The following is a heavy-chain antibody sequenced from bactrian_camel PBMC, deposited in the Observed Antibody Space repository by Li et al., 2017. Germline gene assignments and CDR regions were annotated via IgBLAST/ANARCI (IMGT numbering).Heavy chain of an antibody. V-gene: IGHV3S53*01. D-gene: IGHD1*01. CDR2: IAQDGRT. CDR1: GAKYRSYC. Sequence: HVQLVESGGGLVQAGESLLLSCVVSGAKYRSYCMGWFRQAPGKEREGVGSIAQDGRTTYADSLEGRFSISKDNAKDTLYLEMRSLKPEDSGVYFCAAGWGHCDLQADFRAWGQGTQVTVS. J-gene: IGHJ6*01. CDR3: AAGWGHCDLQADFRA.